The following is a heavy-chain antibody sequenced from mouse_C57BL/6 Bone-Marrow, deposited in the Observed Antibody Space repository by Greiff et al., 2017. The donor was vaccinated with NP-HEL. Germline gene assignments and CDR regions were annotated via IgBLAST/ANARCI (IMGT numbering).Heavy chain of an antibody. Sequence: VQLQPSGAELVKPGASVKLSCTASGFNIKDYYMHWLKQRTEQGLAWIGRLDPEDGEPKYAPKFQGKATITADTSSHTAYRQLSSLTSEDTAVYYCARTGGWGQGTTRTVSS. J-gene: IGHJ2*01. CDR1: GFNIKDYY. CDR3: ARTGG. CDR2: LDPEDGEP. V-gene: IGHV14-2*01. D-gene: IGHD3-1*01.